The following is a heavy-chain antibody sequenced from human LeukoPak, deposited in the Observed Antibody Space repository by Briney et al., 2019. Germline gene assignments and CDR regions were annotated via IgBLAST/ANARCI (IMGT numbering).Heavy chain of an antibody. CDR1: GFTFSSYS. CDR3: ARDPWELLHAFDI. D-gene: IGHD3-22*01. Sequence: GGSLRLSCAASGFTFSSYSMNWVRQAPGKGLEWVSSISSSSSYIYYADSVKGRFTISRDNAKNSLYLQMNSLRAEDTAVYYCARDPWELLHAFDIWGQGTMVTVSS. V-gene: IGHV3-21*01. J-gene: IGHJ3*02. CDR2: ISSSSSYI.